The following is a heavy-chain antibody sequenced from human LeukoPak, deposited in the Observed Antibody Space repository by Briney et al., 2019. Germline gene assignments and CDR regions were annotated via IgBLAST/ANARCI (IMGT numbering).Heavy chain of an antibody. CDR1: GGSFSGFY. CDR2: INHSGST. D-gene: IGHD5-12*01. Sequence: SETLSLTCAVYGGSFSGFYWSWIRQPPGKGLEWIGEINHSGSTNYNPSLKSRVAISLDTSRNQFSLKLSSLTAADTAVYYCASIDGGYEYFLNSWGQGTLVTISS. CDR3: ASIDGGYEYFLNS. J-gene: IGHJ4*02. V-gene: IGHV4-34*01.